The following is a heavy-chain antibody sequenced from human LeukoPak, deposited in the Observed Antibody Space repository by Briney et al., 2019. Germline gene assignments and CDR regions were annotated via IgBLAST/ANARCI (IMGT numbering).Heavy chain of an antibody. V-gene: IGHV1-8*02. D-gene: IGHD3-3*01. J-gene: IGHJ4*02. CDR1: GYTFTGYY. CDR2: MNPNSGNT. CDR3: ARGGFLEWLYAKIFDY. Sequence: ASVKVSCKASGYTFTGYYMHWVRQATGQGLEWMGWMNPNSGNTGYAQKFQGRVTMTRNTSISTAYMELSSLRSEDTAVYYCARGGFLEWLYAKIFDYWGQGTLVTASS.